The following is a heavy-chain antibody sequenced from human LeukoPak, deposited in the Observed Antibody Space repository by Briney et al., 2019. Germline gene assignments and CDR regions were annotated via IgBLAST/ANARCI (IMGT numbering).Heavy chain of an antibody. D-gene: IGHD6-19*01. V-gene: IGHV3-20*04. J-gene: IGHJ4*02. CDR1: GFTFQDYG. CDR3: AKRSGDSSGWYALDY. CDR2: INWNGGST. Sequence: GGSLRLSCAASGFTFQDYGMSWVRQAPGKGLEWVSGINWNGGSTVYADSVKGRFTISRDNAKNSLYLQMNSLRAEDTAVYYCAKRSGDSSGWYALDYWGQGTLVTVSS.